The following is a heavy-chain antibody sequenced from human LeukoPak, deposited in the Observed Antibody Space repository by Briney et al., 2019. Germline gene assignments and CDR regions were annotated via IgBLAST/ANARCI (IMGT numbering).Heavy chain of an antibody. Sequence: LSGRSLRLSCAASGFTFSSYGMHWVRQAPGKGLEWVAVIWYDGSNKYYADSVKGRFTISRDNSKNTLYLQMNSLRAEDTAVYYCARAPLIAGWGYFDYWGQGTLVTVSS. J-gene: IGHJ4*02. CDR1: GFTFSSYG. CDR3: ARAPLIAGWGYFDY. D-gene: IGHD1-20*01. CDR2: IWYDGSNK. V-gene: IGHV3-33*01.